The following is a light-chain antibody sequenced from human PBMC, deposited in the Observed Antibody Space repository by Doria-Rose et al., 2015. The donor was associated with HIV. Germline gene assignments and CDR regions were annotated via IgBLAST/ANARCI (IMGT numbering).Light chain of an antibody. CDR1: SSNLGAGYD. V-gene: IGLV1-40*01. Sequence: QSVLTQPPSVSGAPGRRVTISCTGSSSNLGAGYDINWYQQLPGTAPKLLIYESTHRPSGVPDRFSVSKSGTSASLAITGLQAEDEADYYCQSYDSSLSDVVFGGGTKLTVL. CDR3: QSYDSSLSDVV. J-gene: IGLJ2*01. CDR2: EST.